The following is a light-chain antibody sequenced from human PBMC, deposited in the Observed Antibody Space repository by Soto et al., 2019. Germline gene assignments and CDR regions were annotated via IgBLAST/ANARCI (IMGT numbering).Light chain of an antibody. CDR2: DVV. Sequence: QSVRTQPASVTGFPGEASTISCTGTSSDVGGFNSVSWYQLRPGTAPKLILYDVVDRPSGVSYRFSGSKSGNTASLTISGLQAADEADYFCSSYTSTMTNVFGSGTKVTVL. CDR1: SSDVGGFNS. V-gene: IGLV2-14*03. J-gene: IGLJ1*01. CDR3: SSYTSTMTNV.